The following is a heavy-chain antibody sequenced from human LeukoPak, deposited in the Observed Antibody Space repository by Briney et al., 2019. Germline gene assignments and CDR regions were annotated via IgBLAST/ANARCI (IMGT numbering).Heavy chain of an antibody. J-gene: IGHJ4*02. CDR1: GGXISSGSYY. CDR2: IYYSGNT. D-gene: IGHD3-3*01. CDR3: ARLWSGYRPPDY. Sequence: SETLSLTCTVSGGXISSGSYYWGWIRQPPGRGLEWIGSIYYSGNTYYNPSLKSRVTISVDTSKNQISLKLKSVTAADTAVYYCARLWSGYRPPDYWGQGTRVTVSS. V-gene: IGHV4-39*01.